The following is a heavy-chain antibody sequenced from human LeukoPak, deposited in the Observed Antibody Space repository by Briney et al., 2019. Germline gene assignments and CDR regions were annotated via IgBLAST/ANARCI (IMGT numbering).Heavy chain of an antibody. D-gene: IGHD3-10*01. CDR3: AKDRGETLYYMYV. Sequence: GGSLRLSCVASGFTFRTYAMSWVRQAPGKGLEWGSGISDSGGTTYYAHSVKGRFTISRDNSKNTLYLQMNSLRAEDTDVYYCAKDRGETLYYMYVWGKGTTVTVSS. CDR2: ISDSGGTT. V-gene: IGHV3-23*01. CDR1: GFTFRTYA. J-gene: IGHJ6*03.